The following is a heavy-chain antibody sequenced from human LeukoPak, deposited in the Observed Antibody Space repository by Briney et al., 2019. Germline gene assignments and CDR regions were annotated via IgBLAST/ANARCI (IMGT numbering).Heavy chain of an antibody. CDR1: GYSIRDGYF. CDR2: IFHSGST. V-gene: IGHV4-38-2*02. Sequence: SETLSLTCTVSGYSIRDGYFWGWIRQPPRKGLEWIGNIFHSGSTYYNPSLESRVTILLDTSKNQFSLDLRSVTAADTAVYYCARGVAYWGQGILVTVSS. J-gene: IGHJ4*02. CDR3: ARGVAY.